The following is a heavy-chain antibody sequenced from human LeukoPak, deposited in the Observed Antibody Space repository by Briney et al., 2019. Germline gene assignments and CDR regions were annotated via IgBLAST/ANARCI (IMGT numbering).Heavy chain of an antibody. V-gene: IGHV4-30-2*01. D-gene: IGHD6-13*01. CDR2: IYHSGST. J-gene: IGHJ5*02. Sequence: PSQTLSLTCAVSGGSISSGGYSWSWIRQPPGKGLEGIGYIYHSGSTYYNPSLKSRVTISVDRSKNQFSLKLRSVTAADTAVYYCARDGSSSRWQWFDPWGQGPLVPVSS. CDR1: GGSISSGGYS. CDR3: ARDGSSSRWQWFDP.